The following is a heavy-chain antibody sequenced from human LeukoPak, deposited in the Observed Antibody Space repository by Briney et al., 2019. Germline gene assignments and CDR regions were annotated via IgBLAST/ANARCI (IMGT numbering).Heavy chain of an antibody. J-gene: IGHJ4*02. CDR1: GFTFSSYA. V-gene: IGHV3-23*01. CDR2: MSYSGSST. CDR3: AKDRSSSFSGFLEY. Sequence: QPGGSLRLSGAASGFTFSSYAMNWVRQAPGKGLEWVSAMSYSGSSTYYADSVKGRFTISRDNSKNTLYLQMNSLRAEDTAVYYCAKDRSSSFSGFLEYWGQGTLVTVSS. D-gene: IGHD6-6*01.